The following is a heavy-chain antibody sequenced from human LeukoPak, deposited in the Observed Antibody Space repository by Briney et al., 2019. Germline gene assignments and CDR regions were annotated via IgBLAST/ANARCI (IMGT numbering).Heavy chain of an antibody. CDR2: IKQDGSEK. V-gene: IGHV3-7*01. Sequence: GGSPRLSCAASGFTFSSYWMSWVRQAPGKGLEWVANIKQDGSEKYYVDSVKGRFTISRDNAKNSLYLQMNSLRAEDTAVYYCARDKRDPDSTSWLYYFDYWGQGTLVTVSS. J-gene: IGHJ4*02. D-gene: IGHD6-13*01. CDR1: GFTFSSYW. CDR3: ARDKRDPDSTSWLYYFDY.